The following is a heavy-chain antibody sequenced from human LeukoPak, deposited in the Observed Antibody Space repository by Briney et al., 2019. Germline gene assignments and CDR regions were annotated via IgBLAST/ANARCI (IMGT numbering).Heavy chain of an antibody. CDR2: ISGDGGST. CDR1: GFTFDDYA. Sequence: TGGSLRLSCAASGFTFDDYAMHWVRQAPGRGLEWVSLISGDGGSTYYADSVKGRFTISRDNSKNSLYLQMSSLRTEDTALYYCAKDTYYDILTGRDYGMDVWGQGTTVTVSS. V-gene: IGHV3-43*02. D-gene: IGHD3-9*01. J-gene: IGHJ6*02. CDR3: AKDTYYDILTGRDYGMDV.